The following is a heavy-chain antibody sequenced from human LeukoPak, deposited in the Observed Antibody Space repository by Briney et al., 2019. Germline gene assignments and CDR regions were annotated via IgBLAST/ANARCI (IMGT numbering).Heavy chain of an antibody. J-gene: IGHJ1*01. Sequence: SVKVSCKASGGTFSSYAISWVRQAPGQGREWMGGIIPIFGTANYAQKFQGRVTITTDESTSTAYMELSSLRSEDTAVYYCARAPPRWEPGYFQHWGQGTLVTVSS. V-gene: IGHV1-69*05. CDR3: ARAPPRWEPGYFQH. CDR1: GGTFSSYA. CDR2: IIPIFGTA. D-gene: IGHD1-26*01.